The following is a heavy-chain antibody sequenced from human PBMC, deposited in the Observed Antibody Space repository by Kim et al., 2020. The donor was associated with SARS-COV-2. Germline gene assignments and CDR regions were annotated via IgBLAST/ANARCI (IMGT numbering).Heavy chain of an antibody. D-gene: IGHD6-13*01. J-gene: IGHJ6*02. CDR1: GFTFDDYT. V-gene: IGHV3-43*01. CDR2: ISWGADST. Sequence: GGSLRLSCAASGFTFDDYTMHWVRQAPGKGLEWVSLISWGADSTYYADSVKGRFTISRDNSKNSLYLQMNSLRTEDTALYYCAKEKGSTWTVGMDVWGQGTTVTVSS. CDR3: AKEKGSTWTVGMDV.